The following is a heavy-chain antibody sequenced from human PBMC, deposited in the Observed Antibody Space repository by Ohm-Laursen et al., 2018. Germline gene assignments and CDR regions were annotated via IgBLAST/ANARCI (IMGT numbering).Heavy chain of an antibody. CDR2: INWNGGST. Sequence: GSLRLSCAASGFTFDDYGMSWVRQAPGKGLEWVSGINWNGGSTGYADSVKGRFTISRDNAKNSLYLQMNSLRAEDTALYHCARAYSSGWSNAFDIWGQGTMVTVSS. CDR3: ARAYSSGWSNAFDI. D-gene: IGHD6-19*01. J-gene: IGHJ3*02. CDR1: GFTFDDYG. V-gene: IGHV3-20*01.